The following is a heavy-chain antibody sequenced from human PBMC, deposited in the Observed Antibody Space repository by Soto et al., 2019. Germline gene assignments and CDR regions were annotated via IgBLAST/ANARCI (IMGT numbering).Heavy chain of an antibody. V-gene: IGHV3-30-3*01. CDR3: ARAMADRDIFAARHAFLLYGMDV. D-gene: IGHD3-9*01. J-gene: IGHJ6*02. CDR2: ISYDGSNK. CDR1: GFTFSSYA. Sequence: PGGSLRLSCAASGFTFSSYAMHWVRQAPGKGLEWVAVISYDGSNKYYADSAKGRFTISRDNSKNTLYLQMNSLRAEETAVYYCARAMADRDIFAARHAFLLYGMDVCRRGTTVTVSS.